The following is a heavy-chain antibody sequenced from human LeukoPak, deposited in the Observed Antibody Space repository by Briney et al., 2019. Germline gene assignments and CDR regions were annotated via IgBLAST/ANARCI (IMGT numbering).Heavy chain of an antibody. CDR3: ARVDVVVVAATPWYYYYYMDV. V-gene: IGHV3-21*01. D-gene: IGHD2-15*01. CDR2: ISSSSSYI. Sequence: PGGSLRLSCAASGFTFSSYSMNWVRQAPGKGLEWVSSISSSSSYIYYADSVKGRFTISRDNAKNSLYLQMNSLRAEDTAVYYCARVDVVVVAATPWYYYYYMDVWGKGTTVTVSS. J-gene: IGHJ6*03. CDR1: GFTFSSYS.